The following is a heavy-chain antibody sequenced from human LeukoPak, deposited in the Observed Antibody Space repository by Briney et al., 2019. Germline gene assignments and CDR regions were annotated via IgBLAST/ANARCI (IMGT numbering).Heavy chain of an antibody. CDR2: IYSDGST. CDR3: ARDYNYYHSSGYWYYFDY. J-gene: IGHJ4*02. CDR1: GFTVSSNY. V-gene: IGHV3-66*01. Sequence: GGSLRLSCAASGFTVSSNYMSWVRQAPGKGLEWVSVIYSDGSTYHADSVKGRFTISRDNSKNTLYLQINSLRAEDTAVYYCARDYNYYHSSGYWYYFDYWGRGTLVTVSS. D-gene: IGHD3-22*01.